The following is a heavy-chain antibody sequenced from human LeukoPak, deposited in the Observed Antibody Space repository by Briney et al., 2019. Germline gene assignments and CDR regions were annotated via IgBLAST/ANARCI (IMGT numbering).Heavy chain of an antibody. Sequence: SVTLSFTCTVSSCSISSYYWSWLRQPPGQELEGIGYAYYSGTTNYNTFLSSRVIISVDPSKKEFMQKLSPVTAADTAVYYCARVGYFASGNFYNDRGGFDYWGQGTLVTVSS. CDR2: AYYSGTT. CDR3: ARVGYFASGNFYNDRGGFDY. V-gene: IGHV4-59*01. J-gene: IGHJ4*02. CDR1: SCSISSYY. D-gene: IGHD3-10*01.